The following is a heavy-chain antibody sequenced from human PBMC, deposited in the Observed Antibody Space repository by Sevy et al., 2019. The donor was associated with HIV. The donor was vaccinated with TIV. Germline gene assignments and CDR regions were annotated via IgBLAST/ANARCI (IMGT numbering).Heavy chain of an antibody. CDR1: GFTFSSYE. Sequence: GGSLRLSCAASGFTFSSYEMNWVRQAPGKGLEWVSYISNSGTAMYYSDSVRGRFTISRDNARRSLYLKMNSLRAEDTAVYYCARDLPPSATTVPHFDCWGQGALVTVSS. D-gene: IGHD4-4*01. CDR2: ISNSGTAM. CDR3: ARDLPPSATTVPHFDC. J-gene: IGHJ4*02. V-gene: IGHV3-48*03.